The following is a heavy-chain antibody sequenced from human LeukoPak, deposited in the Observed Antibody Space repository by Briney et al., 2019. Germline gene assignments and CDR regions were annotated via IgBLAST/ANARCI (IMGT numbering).Heavy chain of an antibody. J-gene: IGHJ4*02. D-gene: IGHD3-10*01. V-gene: IGHV4-61*01. CDR1: GDSVSSVSYY. CDR2: IYYSGST. Sequence: SETLSLTCTVSGDSVSSVSYYWSWIRQPPGKGLEWIGYIYYSGSTNYNLSFKSRVTMSIDTSKNQFSLKLSSVTAADTAVYYCARARVTMIRGERVLDYWRQGTLVTVSS. CDR3: ARARVTMIRGERVLDY.